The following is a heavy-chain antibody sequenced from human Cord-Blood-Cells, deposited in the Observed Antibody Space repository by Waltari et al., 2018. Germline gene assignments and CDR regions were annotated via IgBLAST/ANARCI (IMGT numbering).Heavy chain of an antibody. Sequence: QVQLVQSGAEVKKPGASVKVSCKASGYTFTSYAMHWVRQAPGQRLEWMGWLNAGNGNTKYSQKLQGRVTMTRDTSARTGYMGLSSLRSEDTAVYYCAGGGDYGDYAEYFQHWGQGTLVTVSS. CDR2: LNAGNGNT. J-gene: IGHJ1*01. CDR1: GYTFTSYA. D-gene: IGHD4-17*01. V-gene: IGHV1-3*01. CDR3: AGGGDYGDYAEYFQH.